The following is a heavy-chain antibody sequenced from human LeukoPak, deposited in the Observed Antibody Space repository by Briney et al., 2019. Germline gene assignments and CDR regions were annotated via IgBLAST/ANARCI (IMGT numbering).Heavy chain of an antibody. D-gene: IGHD4-17*01. CDR2: ISHSGIT. J-gene: IGHJ4*02. V-gene: IGHV4-34*01. Sequence: SETLSLTCAVSSGSLSGYSWGWIRQPPGKGLEWVGEISHSGITNYNASHKGRVTISLKKSEIQFSLMLSSVTAADTAVYYCTRQSGTVTPIDYWSQGTLVTVSS. CDR1: SGSLSGYS. CDR3: TRQSGTVTPIDY.